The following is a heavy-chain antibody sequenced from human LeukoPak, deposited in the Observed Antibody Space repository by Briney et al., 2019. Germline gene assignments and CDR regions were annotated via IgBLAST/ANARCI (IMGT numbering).Heavy chain of an antibody. D-gene: IGHD2-2*03. Sequence: PGGSLRLSFAASGFTFSSYAMRWVRQAPGKGLEGVSAISGSGGSTYYADAVKGRFTISRDNSKNTLYLQMNSLRAEDTAVYYCAKGLSLTSMDIDYWGQRTLVTVSS. CDR3: AKGLSLTSMDIDY. CDR1: GFTFSSYA. J-gene: IGHJ4*02. CDR2: ISGSGGST. V-gene: IGHV3-23*01.